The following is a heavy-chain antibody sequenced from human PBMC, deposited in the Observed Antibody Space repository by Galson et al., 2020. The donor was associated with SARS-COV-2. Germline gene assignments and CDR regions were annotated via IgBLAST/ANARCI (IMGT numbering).Heavy chain of an antibody. Sequence: GESLKISCAASGFSFSNYAMSWVRQAPGKGLEWISSISNTGGSTYYADSVKGRFTISRHNSKNTLYLQMNGLRAEDTAVYYCAKDLQEWLVFYFDYWGQGTLVTVSS. CDR1: GFSFSNYA. V-gene: IGHV3-23*01. CDR2: ISNTGGST. CDR3: AKDLQEWLVFYFDY. D-gene: IGHD6-19*01. J-gene: IGHJ4*02.